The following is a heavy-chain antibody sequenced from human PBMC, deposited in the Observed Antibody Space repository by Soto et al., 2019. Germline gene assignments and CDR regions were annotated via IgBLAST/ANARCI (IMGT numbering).Heavy chain of an antibody. CDR3: ARVWGGAFDI. CDR1: GGPISSYY. CDR2: IYYSGGT. Sequence: SETPSPPCTVPGGPISSYYWSWIRPPPGKGREWIGYIYYSGGTNYNPSLKSRVTISVDTSKNQFSLKLSSVTAADTAVYYCARVWGGAFDIWGQGTMVTVSS. D-gene: IGHD3-10*01. J-gene: IGHJ3*02. V-gene: IGHV4-59*01.